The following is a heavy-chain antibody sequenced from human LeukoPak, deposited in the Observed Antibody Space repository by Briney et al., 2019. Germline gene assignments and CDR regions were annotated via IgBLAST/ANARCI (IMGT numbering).Heavy chain of an antibody. CDR1: SGSISTYY. Sequence: PSETLSLTCTVSSGSISTYYWSWIRQPPGKGLEWIGYIYYSGTTNYNPSLKSRVTISVDTSKNQFSLKLNSVTAEDTAVYYCARSDTVTTLDYWGQGTLVTVSS. D-gene: IGHD4-17*01. J-gene: IGHJ4*02. CDR3: ARSDTVTTLDY. CDR2: IYYSGTT. V-gene: IGHV4-59*01.